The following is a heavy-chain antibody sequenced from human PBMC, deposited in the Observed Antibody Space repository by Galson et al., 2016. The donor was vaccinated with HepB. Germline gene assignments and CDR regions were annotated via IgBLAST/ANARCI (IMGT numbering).Heavy chain of an antibody. J-gene: IGHJ4*02. CDR2: IYYSGST. CDR3: ARVVKSVLMATPLAIDY. Sequence: ETLSLTCTVSGGSISTYYWNWIRQPPGKGLEWIGNIYYSGSTNYNPSLKSRVTISVDTSKNQFSLKLSSVTAADTAVYYCARVVKSVLMATPLAIDYWGQGTLVTVSS. D-gene: IGHD5-24*01. V-gene: IGHV4-59*01. CDR1: GGSISTYY.